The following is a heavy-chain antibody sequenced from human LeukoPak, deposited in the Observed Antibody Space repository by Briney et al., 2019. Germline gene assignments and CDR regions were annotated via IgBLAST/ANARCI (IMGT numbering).Heavy chain of an antibody. CDR1: GGSITTNNFY. CDR3: ATQSGLYQPFAH. J-gene: IGHJ5*02. D-gene: IGHD2-15*01. Sequence: SETLSLTCTVSGGSITTNNFYWGWLRQPPGKGLEWIVSVYHYGSPYDNPSVKSRVSISVDTSQNQFSLRLSSVSAADTAVYYCATQSGLYQPFAHWGQGALVIVSS. CDR2: VYHYGSP. V-gene: IGHV4-39*01.